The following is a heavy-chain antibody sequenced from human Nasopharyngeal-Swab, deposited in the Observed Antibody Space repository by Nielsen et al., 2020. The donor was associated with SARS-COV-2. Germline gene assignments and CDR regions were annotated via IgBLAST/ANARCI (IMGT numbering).Heavy chain of an antibody. D-gene: IGHD6-19*01. J-gene: IGHJ4*02. CDR3: ARESGWSGGPFDY. CDR2: IKQDGSEK. Sequence: GESLKISCAASGFTFFSGHWMSWVRQAPGNGLEWVANIKQDGSEKYYVDSVKGRFTISRDNAKNSLYLQMNSLRAEDTAVYYCARESGWSGGPFDYWGQGTLVTVSS. CDR1: GFTFFSGHW. V-gene: IGHV3-7*01.